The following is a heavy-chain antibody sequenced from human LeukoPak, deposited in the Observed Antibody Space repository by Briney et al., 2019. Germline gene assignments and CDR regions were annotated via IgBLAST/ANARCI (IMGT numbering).Heavy chain of an antibody. CDR3: AKADRVRYYYDSSGYYCFDY. Sequence: GGSLRLSCAASGFTFDDYAMHWVRQAPGKGLEWVSGISWNSGSIGYADSVKGRFTISRDNSKNTLYLQMNSLRAEDTAVYYCAKADRVRYYYDSSGYYCFDYWGQGTLVTVSS. CDR1: GFTFDDYA. J-gene: IGHJ4*02. V-gene: IGHV3-9*01. D-gene: IGHD3-22*01. CDR2: ISWNSGSI.